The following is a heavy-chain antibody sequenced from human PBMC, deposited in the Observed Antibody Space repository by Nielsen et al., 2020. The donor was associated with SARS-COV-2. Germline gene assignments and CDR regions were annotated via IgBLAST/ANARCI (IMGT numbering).Heavy chain of an antibody. CDR2: INAGNGNT. CDR3: ARVGGGAVAGIHWFDP. D-gene: IGHD6-19*01. J-gene: IGHJ5*02. CDR1: GYTFTSYA. V-gene: IGHV1-3*01. Sequence: ASVKVSCKASGYTFTSYAMHWVRQAPGQRLEWMGWINAGNGNTKYSQKFQGRVTITRDTSASTAYMELSSLRSEDTAVYYCARVGGGAVAGIHWFDPWGQGTLVTVSS.